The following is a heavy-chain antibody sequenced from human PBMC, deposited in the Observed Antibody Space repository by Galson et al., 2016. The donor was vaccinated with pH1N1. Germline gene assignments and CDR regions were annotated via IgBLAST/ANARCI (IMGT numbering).Heavy chain of an antibody. CDR3: ARIRIGESSGDFDY. CDR2: IDWYDDK. V-gene: IGHV2-70*01. J-gene: IGHJ4*02. CDR1: GFSLSTTGVG. Sequence: PALVKPTQTLTLACTFSGFSLSTTGVGVGWIRQPPGKALEWLALIDWYDDKYYSTSLKTRLTISKDTSKNQVVLTMTNMDPVDTATYFCARIRIGESSGDFDYWGQGTLVTVSS. D-gene: IGHD3-10*01.